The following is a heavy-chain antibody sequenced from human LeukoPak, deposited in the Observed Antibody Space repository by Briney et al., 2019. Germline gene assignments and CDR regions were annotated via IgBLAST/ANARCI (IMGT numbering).Heavy chain of an antibody. CDR2: IRSKANSYAT. J-gene: IGHJ3*02. D-gene: IGHD3-22*01. CDR1: GFTFSGSA. V-gene: IGHV3-73*01. Sequence: GGSLRLSCAASGFTFSGSAMHWVRQASGKGLEWVGRIRSKANSYATAYAASVKGRFTISRDDSKNTAYLQMNSLKTEDTAVYYCTRLEYYYDSSGYGDDAFDIWGQGTMVTVSS. CDR3: TRLEYYYDSSGYGDDAFDI.